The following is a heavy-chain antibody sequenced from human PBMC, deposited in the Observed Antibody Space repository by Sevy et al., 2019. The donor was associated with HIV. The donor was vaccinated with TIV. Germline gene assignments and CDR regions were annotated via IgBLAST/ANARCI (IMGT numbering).Heavy chain of an antibody. D-gene: IGHD6-13*01. CDR2: ISYDGSNK. Sequence: GGSLRLSCAASGFTFSSYAMHWVRQAPGKGLEWVAVISYDGSNKYYADSVKGRFTISRDNSKNTLYLQMNSLRAEDTAVYYCARESKETLLGQQLVSRGAFDIWGQGTMVTVSS. V-gene: IGHV3-30*04. CDR3: ARESKETLLGQQLVSRGAFDI. CDR1: GFTFSSYA. J-gene: IGHJ3*02.